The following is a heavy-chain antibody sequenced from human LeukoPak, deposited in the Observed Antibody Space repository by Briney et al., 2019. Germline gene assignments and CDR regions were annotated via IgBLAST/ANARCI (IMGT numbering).Heavy chain of an antibody. CDR3: ARVGENILTGYSYFDY. Sequence: ASVKVSCKASGYTFTSYGISWVRQAPGQGLEWMGWISAYNGNTNYAQKLQGRVTMTTDTSTSTAYMELRSLRSDDTAVCYCARVGENILTGYSYFDYWGQGTLVTVSS. D-gene: IGHD3-9*01. V-gene: IGHV1-18*04. J-gene: IGHJ4*02. CDR2: ISAYNGNT. CDR1: GYTFTSYG.